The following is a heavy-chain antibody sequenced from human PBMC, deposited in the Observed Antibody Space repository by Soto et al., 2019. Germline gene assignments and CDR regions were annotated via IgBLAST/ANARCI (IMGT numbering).Heavy chain of an antibody. D-gene: IGHD6-25*01. J-gene: IGHJ6*02. V-gene: IGHV3-30*18. CDR1: GFTFSSYG. CDR3: AKDWTATVDLDV. CDR2: ISYDGSNK. Sequence: QVQLVESGGGVVQPGRSLRLSWAASGFTFSSYGMHWGRQAPGKGLEWVAVISYDGSNKYYADSVKGRFTISRDNSKNTLYMQMNSLRAEDTAVYYCAKDWTATVDLDVWGQGTTVTVSS.